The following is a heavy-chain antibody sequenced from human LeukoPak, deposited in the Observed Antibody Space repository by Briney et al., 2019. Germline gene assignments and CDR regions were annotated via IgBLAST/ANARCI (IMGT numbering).Heavy chain of an antibody. Sequence: PGGSLRLSCAASGFTFNTYGMHWVRQAPGEGLEWVAYIRYDGTNKYYADSVKGRFTIYRDNSKNTLYLQMNSLKTEDMAVYYCAKFWLGRRRMVDLVSTGETDYGGQGTLVSVSS. CDR3: AKFWLGRRRMVDLVSTGETDY. CDR2: IRYDGTNK. V-gene: IGHV3-30*02. D-gene: IGHD5/OR15-5a*01. J-gene: IGHJ4*02. CDR1: GFTFNTYG.